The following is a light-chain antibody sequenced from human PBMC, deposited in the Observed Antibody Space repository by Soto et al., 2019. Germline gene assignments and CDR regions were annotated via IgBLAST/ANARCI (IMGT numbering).Light chain of an antibody. CDR1: QSVSSY. Sequence: EIGLTQSPATLSLSPGESATLSCRASQSVSSYLAWYQQKPGQAPSLLIYDASNRATGIPARFSGSGSGTDFTLTISSLEPEDFAVYYCQQRSNWPPITFGQGTRLEIK. CDR2: DAS. V-gene: IGKV3-11*01. J-gene: IGKJ5*01. CDR3: QQRSNWPPIT.